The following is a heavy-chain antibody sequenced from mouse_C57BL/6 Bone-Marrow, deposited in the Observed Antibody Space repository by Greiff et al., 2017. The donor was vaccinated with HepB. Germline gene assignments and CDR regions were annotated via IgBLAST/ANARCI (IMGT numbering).Heavy chain of an antibody. V-gene: IGHV1-64*01. CDR1: GYTFTSYW. D-gene: IGHD6-5*01. CDR2: IHPNSGST. CDR3: ARPPQPIWYFDV. J-gene: IGHJ1*03. Sequence: VQLQQPGAELVKPGASVKLSCKASGYTFTSYWMHWVKQRPGQGLEWIGMIHPNSGSTNYNEKFKSKATLTVEKSSSTAYMQLSSLTSEDSAVYYCARPPQPIWYFDVWGTGTTVTVSS.